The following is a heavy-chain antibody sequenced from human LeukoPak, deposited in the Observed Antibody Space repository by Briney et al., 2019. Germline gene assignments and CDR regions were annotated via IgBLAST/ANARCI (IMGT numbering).Heavy chain of an antibody. D-gene: IGHD5-18*01. V-gene: IGHV4-59*01. CDR1: GGSISSYY. Sequence: SETLSLTCTVSGGSISSYYWSWIRQPPGKGLEWIGYIYYSGSTNYSPSLKSRVTISVDTSKNQFSLKLSSVTAADTAVYYCARDLGYSYLDYWGQGTLVTVSS. J-gene: IGHJ4*02. CDR3: ARDLGYSYLDY. CDR2: IYYSGST.